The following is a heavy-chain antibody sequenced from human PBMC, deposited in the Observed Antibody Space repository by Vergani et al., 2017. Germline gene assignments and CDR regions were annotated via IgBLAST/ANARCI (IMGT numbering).Heavy chain of an antibody. J-gene: IGHJ6*02. CDR2: IRGSGGST. V-gene: IGHV3-23*04. CDR3: AKLRGDSYYDGMDV. D-gene: IGHD3-10*01. CDR1: GFSFSSFA. Sequence: EVQLVESGGGLVQPGGSLRLSCAASGFSFSSFAMSWVRQAPGKGLEWVSVIRGSGGSTYYADSVKGRFTISRDNSKNTLYLQMNSLRAEDTAVYYCAKLRGDSYYDGMDVWGQGTTVTVSS.